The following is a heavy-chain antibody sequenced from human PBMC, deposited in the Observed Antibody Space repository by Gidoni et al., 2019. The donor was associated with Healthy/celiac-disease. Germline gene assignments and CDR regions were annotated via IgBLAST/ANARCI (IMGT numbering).Heavy chain of an antibody. CDR3: ARDPEWGAVDY. CDR1: GCAFSNSW. V-gene: IGHV3-7*01. CDR2: MNEDGSVR. Sequence: EVQLVASGGNLVQPGGSLSPSCSASGCAFSNSWMSWVRQAPGKGGEGVANMNEDGSVRNYVDSVKGRFTISRDNANNLVYLQMNSLRAEDTAVYYCARDPEWGAVDYWGQGTLVTVSS. J-gene: IGHJ4*02. D-gene: IGHD1-26*01.